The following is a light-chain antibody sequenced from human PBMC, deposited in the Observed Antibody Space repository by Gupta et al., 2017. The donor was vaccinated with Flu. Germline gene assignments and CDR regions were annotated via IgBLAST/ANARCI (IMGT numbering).Light chain of an antibody. J-gene: IGLJ3*02. CDR1: NIGSKS. V-gene: IGLV3-21*02. CDR3: QVWDSSSDHPV. CDR2: DDS. Sequence: SYVLTQPPSVSVAPGQTATITWGGNNIGSKSGHWYQQKPGQAPVLVVYDDSDRPSGIPERFSGSNSGNTATLTISRVEAGDEADYYCQVWDSSSDHPVFGGGTKLTVL.